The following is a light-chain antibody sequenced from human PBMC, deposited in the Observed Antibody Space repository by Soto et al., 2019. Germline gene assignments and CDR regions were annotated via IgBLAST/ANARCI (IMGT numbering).Light chain of an antibody. V-gene: IGKV3-20*01. CDR3: QQYGFSPLT. CDR1: QSVSNNY. J-gene: IGKJ4*02. CDR2: GAS. Sequence: SPFALSLSTGTTATLTRRASQSVSNNYLAWYQQKPGQAPRLLIFGASDRATGIPDRFSGSGSGTDFTLTIDRLEPEDFVMYYCQQYGFSPLTFGEGAKVDIK.